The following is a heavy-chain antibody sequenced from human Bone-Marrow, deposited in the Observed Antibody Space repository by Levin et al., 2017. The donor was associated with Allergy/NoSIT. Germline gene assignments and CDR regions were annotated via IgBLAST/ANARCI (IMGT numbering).Heavy chain of an antibody. CDR3: ARVGRITMFRERRGPFDY. CDR1: GGSFSGYY. Sequence: ASETLSLTCAVFGGSFSGYYWSWIRQPPGKGLEWIGEINHSGSTNNNPSLKSRVTISVDTSKNQFSLKLSSVTAADTAVYYCARVGRITMFRERRGPFDYWGQGTLVTVSS. CDR2: INHSGST. J-gene: IGHJ4*02. V-gene: IGHV4-34*01. D-gene: IGHD3-10*01.